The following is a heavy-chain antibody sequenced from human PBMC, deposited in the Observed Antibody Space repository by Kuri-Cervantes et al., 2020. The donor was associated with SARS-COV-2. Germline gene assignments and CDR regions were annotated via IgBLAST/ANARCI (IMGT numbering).Heavy chain of an antibody. CDR1: GFTFRTHG. Sequence: ESLKISCAASGFTFRTHGLNWVRQAPGRGLEWVALINGDGATTYYADSVKGRFTISRDNSKDTLYLQMNSLRAGDTAVYYCTKGGSLDIWGQGTRVTVSS. J-gene: IGHJ3*02. CDR2: INGDGATT. V-gene: IGHV3-23*01. CDR3: TKGGSLDI.